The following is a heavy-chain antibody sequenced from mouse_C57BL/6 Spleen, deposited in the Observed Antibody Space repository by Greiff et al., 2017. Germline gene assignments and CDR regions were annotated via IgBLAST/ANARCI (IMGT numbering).Heavy chain of an antibody. CDR2: IDPSDSYT. Sequence: QVQLQQPGAELVRPGTSVKLSCKASGYTFTSYWMHWVKQRPGQGLEWIGVIDPSDSYTNYNQKFKGKATLTVDTSSSTAYMQRSSLTSEDSAVYYCARSGYSNSGAWCAYWGQGTLVTVSA. CDR3: ARSGYSNSGAWCAY. D-gene: IGHD2-5*01. J-gene: IGHJ3*01. V-gene: IGHV1-59*01. CDR1: GYTFTSYW.